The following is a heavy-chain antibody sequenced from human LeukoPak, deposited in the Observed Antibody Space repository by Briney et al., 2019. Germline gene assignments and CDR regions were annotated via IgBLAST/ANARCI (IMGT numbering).Heavy chain of an antibody. CDR2: IYYSGST. CDR1: GGSISSYY. V-gene: IGHV4-59*01. Sequence: SGTLSLTCTVSGGSISSYYWSWIRQPPGKGLEWIGYIYYSGSTNYNPSLKSRVTISVDTSKNQFSLKLSSVTAADTAVYYCARVGNDYGDYDWFDPWGQGTLVTVSS. D-gene: IGHD4-17*01. J-gene: IGHJ5*02. CDR3: ARVGNDYGDYDWFDP.